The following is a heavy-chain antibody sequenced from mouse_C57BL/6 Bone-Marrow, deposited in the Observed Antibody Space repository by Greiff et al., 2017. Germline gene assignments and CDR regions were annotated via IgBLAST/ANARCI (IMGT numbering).Heavy chain of an antibody. D-gene: IGHD2-4*01. Sequence: VQLQQSGAELVRPGASVKLSCTASGFNIKDDYMHWVKQRPEQGLEWIGWIDPENGDTEYASKFQGKATITADTSSNTAYLQLSSLTSEDTAVYYCTMEYDYDMAWFAYWGQGTLVTVSA. CDR3: TMEYDYDMAWFAY. V-gene: IGHV14-4*01. CDR1: GFNIKDDY. J-gene: IGHJ3*01. CDR2: IDPENGDT.